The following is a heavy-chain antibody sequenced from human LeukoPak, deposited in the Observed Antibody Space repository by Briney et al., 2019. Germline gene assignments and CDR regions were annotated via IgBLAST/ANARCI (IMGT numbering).Heavy chain of an antibody. J-gene: IGHJ5*02. CDR3: ARHRSGVFYYGSGSYYNARTDWFDP. D-gene: IGHD3-10*01. V-gene: IGHV4-34*01. CDR2: INHSGST. CDR1: GGSFSGYY. Sequence: PSETLSLTCAVYGGSFSGYYWSWIRQPPGKGLEWIGEINHSGSTNYNPSLKSRVTISVDTSKNQFSLKLSSVTAADTAVYYCARHRSGVFYYGSGSYYNARTDWFDPWGQGTLVTVSS.